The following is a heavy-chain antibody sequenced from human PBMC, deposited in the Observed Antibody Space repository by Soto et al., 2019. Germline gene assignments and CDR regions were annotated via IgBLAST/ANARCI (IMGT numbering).Heavy chain of an antibody. Sequence: ASVKVSCKASGYTFTSYAMHWVRQAPGQRLEWMGWINAGNGNTKYSQKFQGRVTITRDTSASTAYMELSSLRSEDTAVYYCARDRDVLRYFDWLYDLDYWGQGTLVTVSS. CDR3: ARDRDVLRYFDWLYDLDY. V-gene: IGHV1-3*01. CDR1: GYTFTSYA. CDR2: INAGNGNT. D-gene: IGHD3-9*01. J-gene: IGHJ4*02.